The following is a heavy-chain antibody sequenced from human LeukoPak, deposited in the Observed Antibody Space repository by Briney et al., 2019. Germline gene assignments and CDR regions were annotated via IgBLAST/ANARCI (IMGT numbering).Heavy chain of an antibody. CDR1: GGSISSGGYY. Sequence: PSQTLSLTCAVSGGSISSGGYYWSWIRQPPGKGLEWIGEINHSGSTNYNPSLKSRVTISVDTSENQFSLKLSSVTAADTAVYYCARGGRSGWYGVGFDPWGQGTLVTVSS. CDR2: INHSGST. CDR3: ARGGRSGWYGVGFDP. V-gene: IGHV4-30-2*01. D-gene: IGHD6-19*01. J-gene: IGHJ5*02.